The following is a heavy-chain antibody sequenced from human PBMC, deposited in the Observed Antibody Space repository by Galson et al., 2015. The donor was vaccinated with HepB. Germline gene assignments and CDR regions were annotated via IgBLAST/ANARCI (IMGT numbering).Heavy chain of an antibody. CDR2: ISAYNGDT. V-gene: IGHV1-18*01. J-gene: IGHJ3*02. CDR1: GSTFTSYG. D-gene: IGHD6-13*01. CDR3: ARQVSWQQQAFDI. Sequence: SVKVSCKASGSTFTSYGISWVRQAPGQGLEWMGWISAYNGDTNYAQKLQGRVTMTTDTSTSTAYMELRSLRSDDTAVYYCARQVSWQQQAFDIWGQGTMVAVSS.